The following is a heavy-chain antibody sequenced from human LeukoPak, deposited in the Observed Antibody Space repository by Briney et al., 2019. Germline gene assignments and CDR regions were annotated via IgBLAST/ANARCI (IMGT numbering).Heavy chain of an antibody. CDR2: INHSGST. D-gene: IGHD6-19*01. CDR1: GGSFSGYY. V-gene: IGHV4-34*03. J-gene: IGHJ4*02. Sequence: TSETLSLTCAVYGGSFSGYYWSWIRQPPGKGLEWIGEINHSGSTYYNPSLKSRVTISVDTSKNQFSLKLSSVTAADTAVYYCYIAVAGTKGYFDYWGQGTLVTVSS. CDR3: YIAVAGTKGYFDY.